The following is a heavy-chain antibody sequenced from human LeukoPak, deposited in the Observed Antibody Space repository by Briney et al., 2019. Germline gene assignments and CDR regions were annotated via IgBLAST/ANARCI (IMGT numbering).Heavy chain of an antibody. Sequence: GGSLRLSCAASGFTISSFWMTWVRQAPGKGLEWVANVKEDGSEKYYVDSVKGRFTISRDNAKNSLYLQMNRLRAEDTAVYYCARWAESNDYWGQGTLVTVSS. V-gene: IGHV3-7*05. CDR3: ARWAESNDY. J-gene: IGHJ4*02. CDR1: GFTISSFW. CDR2: VKEDGSEK.